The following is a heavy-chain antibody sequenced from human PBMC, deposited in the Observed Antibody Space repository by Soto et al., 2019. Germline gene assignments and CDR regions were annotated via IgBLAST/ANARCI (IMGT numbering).Heavy chain of an antibody. V-gene: IGHV3-9*01. CDR3: AKVGPLSPVAGTGGLDY. CDR1: GFTFDDYA. D-gene: IGHD6-19*01. CDR2: ISWNSGSI. J-gene: IGHJ4*02. Sequence: GGSLRLSCAASGFTFDDYAMHWVRQAPGKGLEWVSGISWNSGSIGYADSVKGRFTISRDNAKNSLYLQMNSLRAEDTALYYCAKVGPLSPVAGTGGLDYWGQGTLVTVSS.